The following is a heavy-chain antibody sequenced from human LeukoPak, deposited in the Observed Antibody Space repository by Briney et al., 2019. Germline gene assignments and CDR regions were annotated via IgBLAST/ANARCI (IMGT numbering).Heavy chain of an antibody. CDR3: ARWGIYGARLFAVTRLFAR. J-gene: IGHJ4*02. CDR1: GFTFSSYA. D-gene: IGHD4-17*01. Sequence: PGGSLRLSCAASGFTFSSYAMSWVRQAPGKGLEWVSAISGSGGSTYYADPVKGRFTISRDNSKNTLYLQIDSLRAEDTAVYYWARWGIYGARLFAVTRLFARWGQGTLVTV. V-gene: IGHV3-23*01. CDR2: ISGSGGST.